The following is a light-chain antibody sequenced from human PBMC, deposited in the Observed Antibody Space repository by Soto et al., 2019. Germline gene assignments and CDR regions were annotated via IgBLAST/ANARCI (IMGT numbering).Light chain of an antibody. CDR2: GAS. V-gene: IGKV3D-20*02. Sequence: EIVLTHSPDTLSLSPGERATLSCRASESVSNNYLAWYQQKPGQAPRLVIYGASNRATGIPARFSGSGSGTDFTLTISSLEPEDFAVYYCQQRSNWPTITFGQGTRLEIK. CDR3: QQRSNWPTIT. J-gene: IGKJ5*01. CDR1: ESVSNNY.